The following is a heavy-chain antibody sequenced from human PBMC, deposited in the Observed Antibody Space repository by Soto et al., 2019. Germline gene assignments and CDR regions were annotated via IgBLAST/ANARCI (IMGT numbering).Heavy chain of an antibody. D-gene: IGHD3-22*01. V-gene: IGHV1-2*02. J-gene: IGHJ6*02. CDR2: INPNTGVT. Sequence: GASVKVSCKTSGYTFTDFYLHWVRQAPGQGLEWMGWINPNTGVTTYTQKFQGRVTMTRDTSSSTTYMELTSLISDDTAVYYCARGLTTAIVYYYYGMDVWGQGTKVTVSS. CDR3: ARGLTTAIVYYYYGMDV. CDR1: GYTFTDFY.